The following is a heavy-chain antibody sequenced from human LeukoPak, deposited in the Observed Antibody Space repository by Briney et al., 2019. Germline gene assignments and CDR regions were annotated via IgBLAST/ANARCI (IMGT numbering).Heavy chain of an antibody. CDR3: ARDRSSSCDY. D-gene: IGHD6-13*01. CDR2: IKQDGSEK. J-gene: IGHJ4*02. Sequence: PGGSLRLSCAASGFTFSSYAMSWVRQAPGKGLEWVANIKQDGSEKYYVDSVKGRFTISRDNAKNSLYLQMNSLRAEDTAVYYCARDRSSSCDYWGQGTLVTVSS. CDR1: GFTFSSYA. V-gene: IGHV3-7*01.